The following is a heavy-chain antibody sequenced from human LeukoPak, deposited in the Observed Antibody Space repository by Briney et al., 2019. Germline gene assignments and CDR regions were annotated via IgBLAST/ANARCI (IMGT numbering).Heavy chain of an antibody. CDR3: ARDRAVAGLCDY. D-gene: IGHD6-13*01. V-gene: IGHV3-64*01. Sequence: PGGSLRLSCAASEFTFSTYTMHWFRQPPGKGLDFVSAISGNGDTTYYANSVKGRFTISRDNAKNSLYLQMNSLRVEDTAVYYCARDRAVAGLCDYWGQGTLVTVSS. CDR1: EFTFSTYT. J-gene: IGHJ4*02. CDR2: ISGNGDTT.